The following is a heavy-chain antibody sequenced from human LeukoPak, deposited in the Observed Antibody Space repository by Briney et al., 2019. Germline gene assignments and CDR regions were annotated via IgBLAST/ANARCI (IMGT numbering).Heavy chain of an antibody. CDR3: ARENSGSYREFDY. Sequence: SETLSLTCTVSGGSISSYYWSWIRQPVGKGLEWIGRIYTSESTNYNASLKSRVSTSVDTSKNQFSLKLSSVTAADTAVFYCARENSGSYREFDYWGQGTLVTVSS. J-gene: IGHJ4*02. CDR1: GGSISSYY. CDR2: IYTSEST. V-gene: IGHV4-4*07. D-gene: IGHD1-26*01.